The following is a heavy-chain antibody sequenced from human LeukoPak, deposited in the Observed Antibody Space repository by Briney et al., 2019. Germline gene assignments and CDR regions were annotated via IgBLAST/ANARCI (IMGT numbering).Heavy chain of an antibody. CDR1: GVSISSSNSY. Sequence: SETLSLTCTVSGVSISSSNSYWGWIRQPPGKGLEWIGSIYYRGNTYCNASLKSQVSISIDTFKNQFSLKLTSVTAADTAVYYCARQTGSGLFILPGGQGTLVTVSS. D-gene: IGHD3/OR15-3a*01. CDR3: ARQTGSGLFILP. V-gene: IGHV4-39*01. CDR2: IYYRGNT. J-gene: IGHJ4*02.